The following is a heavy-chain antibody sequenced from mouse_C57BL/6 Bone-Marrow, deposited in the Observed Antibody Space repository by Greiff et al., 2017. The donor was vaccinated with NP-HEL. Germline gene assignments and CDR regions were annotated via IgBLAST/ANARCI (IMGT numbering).Heavy chain of an antibody. V-gene: IGHV5-12*01. CDR3: ARDYYGSPWFAY. CDR1: GFTFSDYY. Sequence: EVKLVESGGGLVQPGGSLKLSCAASGFTFSDYYMYWVRQTPEKRLEWVAYISNGGGSTYYPDTVKGRFTISRDNAKNTLYLQMSRLKSEDTAMYYCARDYYGSPWFAYWGQGTLVTVSA. D-gene: IGHD1-1*01. J-gene: IGHJ3*01. CDR2: ISNGGGST.